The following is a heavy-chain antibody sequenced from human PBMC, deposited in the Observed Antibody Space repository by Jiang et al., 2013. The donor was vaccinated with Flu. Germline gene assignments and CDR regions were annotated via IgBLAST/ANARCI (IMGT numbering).Heavy chain of an antibody. V-gene: IGHV3-21*01. CDR3: ARGSSTGLVAFDI. D-gene: IGHD2-2*01. CDR1: FSSYS. CDR2: ISSSSSYI. Sequence: FSSYSMNWVRQAPGKGLEWVSSISSSSSYIYYADSVKGRFTISRDNAKNSLYLQMNSLRAEDTAVYYCARGSSTGLVAFDIWGPRDNGHRLF. J-gene: IGHJ3*02.